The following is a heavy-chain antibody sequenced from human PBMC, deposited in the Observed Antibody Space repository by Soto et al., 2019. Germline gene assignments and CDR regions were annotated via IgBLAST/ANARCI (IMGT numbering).Heavy chain of an antibody. V-gene: IGHV4-34*01. J-gene: IGHJ4*02. Sequence: SETLSLTCAVYSGSFSTYYWGWIRQPPGKGLEWIGEISRSGSTNYNPSLMSRVTISIDTSKNQFSLKLDSVTAADTAVYYCASPGKYTNSPIDYWGQGTLVTVSS. CDR2: ISRSGST. CDR1: SGSFSTYY. CDR3: ASPGKYTNSPIDY. D-gene: IGHD2-2*02.